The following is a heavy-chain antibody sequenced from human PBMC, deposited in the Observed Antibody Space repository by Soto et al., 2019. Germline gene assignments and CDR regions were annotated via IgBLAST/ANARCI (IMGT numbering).Heavy chain of an antibody. V-gene: IGHV3-48*02. CDR2: ISSSSKTI. Sequence: EVQLVESGGGLVQPGGSLRLSCAASGFTFITYSMSWVRQAPGKGLEWVSYISSSSKTIYYADSVKGRFTISRDDAKNSLYLQMNSLRDEDTAVYYCAGDPMFPPVAAYFDYWGQGTLVTVSS. D-gene: IGHD6-19*01. J-gene: IGHJ4*02. CDR3: AGDPMFPPVAAYFDY. CDR1: GFTFITYS.